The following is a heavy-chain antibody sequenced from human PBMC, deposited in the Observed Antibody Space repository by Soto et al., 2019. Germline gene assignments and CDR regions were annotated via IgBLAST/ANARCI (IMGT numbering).Heavy chain of an antibody. CDR1: GFTVSSNY. CDR3: LTINSYGPPGSGYYYGMDV. CDR2: IYSGGST. Sequence: EVQLVESGGGLVQPGGSLRLSCAASGFTVSSNYMSSVRQAPGKGLEWVSVIYSGGSTYYADSVKGRFTISRHNSKNTLYLQMNSLRAEDTAVYYCLTINSYGPPGSGYYYGMDVWGQGTTVTVSS. D-gene: IGHD5-18*01. J-gene: IGHJ6*02. V-gene: IGHV3-53*04.